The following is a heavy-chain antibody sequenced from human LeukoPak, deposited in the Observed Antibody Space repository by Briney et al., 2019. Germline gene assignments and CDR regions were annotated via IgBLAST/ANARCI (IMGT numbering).Heavy chain of an antibody. CDR2: INHSGST. J-gene: IGHJ4*02. CDR3: ARGANSNYVYDY. CDR1: GGSFSGYY. V-gene: IGHV4-34*01. Sequence: PSETLSHTCAVYGGSFSGYYWSWIRQPPGKGLEWIGEINHSGSTNYNPSLKSRVTISVDTSKNQFSLKLSSVTAADTAVYYCARGANSNYVYDYWGQGTLVTVPS. D-gene: IGHD4-11*01.